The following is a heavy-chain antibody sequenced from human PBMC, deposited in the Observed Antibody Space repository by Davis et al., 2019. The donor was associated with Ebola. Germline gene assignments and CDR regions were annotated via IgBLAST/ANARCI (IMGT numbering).Heavy chain of an antibody. CDR2: ISSSSSTI. CDR1: GFTFSSYS. J-gene: IGHJ2*01. D-gene: IGHD6-6*01. Sequence: GGSLRLSCAASGFTFSSYSMNWVRQAPGKGLEWVLYISSSSSTIYYADSVKGRFTISRDNAKNSLYLQMNSLRDEDTAVYYCARHGWLGYSSSPLYFDLWGRGTLVTVSS. CDR3: ARHGWLGYSSSPLYFDL. V-gene: IGHV3-48*02.